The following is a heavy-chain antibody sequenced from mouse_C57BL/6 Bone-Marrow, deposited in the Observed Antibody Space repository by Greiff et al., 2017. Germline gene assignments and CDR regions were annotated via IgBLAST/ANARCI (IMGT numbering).Heavy chain of an antibody. V-gene: IGHV1-64*01. CDR3: ARRDYYGSTRAWFAY. J-gene: IGHJ3*01. CDR1: GYTFTSYW. Sequence: QVQLQQPGAELVKPGASVKLSCKASGYTFTSYWMHWVKQRPGQGLEWIGMIHPNSGSTNYNEKFKSKATLTVDKSSSTAYMQLSSLTSEDSAGYYCARRDYYGSTRAWFAYWGQGTLVTVSA. D-gene: IGHD1-1*01. CDR2: IHPNSGST.